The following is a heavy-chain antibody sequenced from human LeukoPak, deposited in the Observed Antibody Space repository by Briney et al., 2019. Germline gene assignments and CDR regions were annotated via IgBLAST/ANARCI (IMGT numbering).Heavy chain of an antibody. CDR3: ARGASSSWDLWWYFDL. Sequence: PGGSLRLSCAASGFTVSSNYMSWVRQAPGKGLEWVSVIYSGGSTYYADSVKGRFTISRDNSKNTLYLQMNSLRAEDTAVYYCARGASSSWDLWWYFDLWGRGTLVTVSS. CDR2: IYSGGST. D-gene: IGHD6-13*01. CDR1: GFTVSSNY. V-gene: IGHV3-53*01. J-gene: IGHJ2*01.